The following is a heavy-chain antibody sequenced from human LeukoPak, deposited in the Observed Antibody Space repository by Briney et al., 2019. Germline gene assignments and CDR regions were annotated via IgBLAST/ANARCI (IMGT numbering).Heavy chain of an antibody. CDR1: RFTFSSYA. J-gene: IGHJ4*02. CDR2: ISSTDVAT. D-gene: IGHD2/OR15-2a*01. V-gene: IGHV3-23*01. CDR3: AKDGTSYYYIYY. Sequence: GGSLRLSCAASRFTFSSYAISWVRQAPGKGLEWVSTISSTDVATYYADSVKGRFTISRDNSKNTVDLQMNSLRGDDTAVYYCAKDGTSYYYIYYWGQGTLVTVSS.